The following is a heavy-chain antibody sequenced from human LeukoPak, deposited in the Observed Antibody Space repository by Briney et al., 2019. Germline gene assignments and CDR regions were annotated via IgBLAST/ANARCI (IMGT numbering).Heavy chain of an antibody. CDR3: ARDWGYYYYYGMDV. CDR2: ISSSSYI. CDR1: GFTFSSYS. Sequence: PGGSLRLSCAASGFTFSSYSMNRVRQAPGKGLEWVSSISSSSYIYYADSVKGRFTISRDNAKNSLYLQMNSLRAEDTAVYYCARDWGYYYYYGMDVWGQGTTVTVSS. J-gene: IGHJ6*02. V-gene: IGHV3-21*01. D-gene: IGHD3-16*01.